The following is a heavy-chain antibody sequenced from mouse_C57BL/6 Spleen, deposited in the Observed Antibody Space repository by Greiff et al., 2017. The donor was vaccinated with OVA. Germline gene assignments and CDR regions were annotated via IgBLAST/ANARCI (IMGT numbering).Heavy chain of an antibody. Sequence: QVQLQQSGPELVKPGASVKISCKASGYSFTSYYIHWVKQRPGQGLEWIGWIYPGSGNTKYNEKFKGKATLTADTSSSTAYMQLSSLTSEDSAVYYCARYSNYDYAMDYWGQGTSVTISS. CDR1: GYSFTSYY. D-gene: IGHD2-5*01. CDR3: ARYSNYDYAMDY. J-gene: IGHJ4*01. CDR2: IYPGSGNT. V-gene: IGHV1-66*01.